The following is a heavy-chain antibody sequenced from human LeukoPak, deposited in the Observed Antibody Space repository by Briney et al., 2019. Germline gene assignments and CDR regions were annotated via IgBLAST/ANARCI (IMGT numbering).Heavy chain of an antibody. D-gene: IGHD4-23*01. CDR1: GFTVSSNY. J-gene: IGHJ4*02. CDR2: ISTSSSSI. V-gene: IGHV3-48*04. CDR3: VRDVGEYGGFSGGFY. Sequence: PGGSLRLSCAASGFTVSSNYMNWVRQAPGKGLGWIAFISTSSSSIKYADSVRGRFPIPRDNAKNSLHLQMNDLKAEDTAVYYCVRDVGEYGGFSGGFYWGQGTLVTVSS.